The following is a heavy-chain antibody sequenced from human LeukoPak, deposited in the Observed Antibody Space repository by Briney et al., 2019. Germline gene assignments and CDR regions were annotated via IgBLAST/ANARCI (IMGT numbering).Heavy chain of an antibody. D-gene: IGHD5-18*01. J-gene: IGHJ4*02. CDR1: GSTFSSYA. Sequence: ASVKVSCKASGSTFSSYAISWVRQAPGQGLEWMGRIIPILGIANYAQKFQGRVTITADKSTSTAYMELSSLRSEDTAVYYCARVDTAMVKSFDYWGQGTLITVSS. CDR3: ARVDTAMVKSFDY. V-gene: IGHV1-69*04. CDR2: IIPILGIA.